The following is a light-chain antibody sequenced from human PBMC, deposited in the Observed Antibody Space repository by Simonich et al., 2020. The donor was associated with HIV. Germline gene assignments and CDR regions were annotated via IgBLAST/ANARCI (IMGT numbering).Light chain of an antibody. CDR3: QSADSSGSYVV. CDR1: ALPKQY. CDR2: KDS. V-gene: IGLV3-25*03. J-gene: IGLJ2*01. Sequence: SYELTQPPSVSLSPGQTARITCSGDALPKQYTYWYQQKPGQAPVLGLRKDSERPSGMPERFSGSSSGTIATLTISGVQAEDEADYYCQSADSSGSYVVFGGGTKLTVL.